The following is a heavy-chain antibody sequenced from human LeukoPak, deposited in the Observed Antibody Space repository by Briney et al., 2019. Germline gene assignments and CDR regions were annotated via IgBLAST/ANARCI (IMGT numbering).Heavy chain of an antibody. J-gene: IGHJ2*01. Sequence: GGSLRLSCAPSGFTFSSYALHCVSQATGKGLEWVSAIGTGGDTYYPGSVKGRFTISRENAKNSLYLQMNSLRAGDTAVYYCAREASQGAAAGNYNWYFDLWGRGTLVTVSS. V-gene: IGHV3-13*01. CDR2: IGTGGDT. CDR1: GFTFSSYA. CDR3: AREASQGAAAGNYNWYFDL. D-gene: IGHD6-13*01.